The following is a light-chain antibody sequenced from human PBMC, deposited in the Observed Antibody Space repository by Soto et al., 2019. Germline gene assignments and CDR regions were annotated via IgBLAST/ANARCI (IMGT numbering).Light chain of an antibody. CDR2: AAS. CDR1: QSISNF. CDR3: QQYYNSVLT. V-gene: IGKV1-39*01. Sequence: IQVSQSPSSVSASVGDRVTITCRASQSISNFLNWFQHKPGKAPKVLISAASTLQSGVPSRFSGSVSGTDFTLTISSLQPEDSASYYCQQYYNSVLTFGGGTKVDIK. J-gene: IGKJ4*01.